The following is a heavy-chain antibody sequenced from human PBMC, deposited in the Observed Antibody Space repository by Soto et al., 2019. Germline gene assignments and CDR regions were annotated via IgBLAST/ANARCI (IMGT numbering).Heavy chain of an antibody. CDR3: ARDGGHGWFDP. Sequence: QVQLQESGPGLVKPSETLSLTCTVSGGSISSYYWSWIRQPPGKGLEWIGYIYYSGSTNYNPSLKSRVTISVDTSKNQFSLKLSSVTAADTAVYYCARDGGHGWFDPWGQGTLVTVSS. D-gene: IGHD3-16*01. J-gene: IGHJ5*02. CDR2: IYYSGST. V-gene: IGHV4-59*01. CDR1: GGSISSYY.